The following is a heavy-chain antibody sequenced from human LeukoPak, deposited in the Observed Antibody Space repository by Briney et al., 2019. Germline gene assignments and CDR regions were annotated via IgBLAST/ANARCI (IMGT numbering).Heavy chain of an antibody. CDR1: GFTFDDYA. CDR3: AKDTVVLTVTGPGDY. J-gene: IGHJ4*02. V-gene: IGHV3-9*01. Sequence: PGGSLRLSCAASGFTFDDYAMHWVRQAPGKGLEWVSGISWNSGSIGYADSVKGRFTISRDNAKNSLCLQMNSLRAEDTALYYCAKDTVVLTVTGPGDYWGQGTLVTVSS. CDR2: ISWNSGSI. D-gene: IGHD4-17*01.